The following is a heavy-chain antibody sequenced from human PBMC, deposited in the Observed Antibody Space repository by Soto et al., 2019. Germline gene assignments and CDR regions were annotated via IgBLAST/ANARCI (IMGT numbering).Heavy chain of an antibody. CDR2: ISAYNGNT. CDR3: ARGPARVAAGTYYYYGMDV. V-gene: IGHV1-18*01. Sequence: ASVKVSCKASGYTFTSYGISWVRQAPGQGLEWMGWISAYNGNTNYAQKLQGRVTMTTDTSTSTAYMELRSLRSDDTAVYYCARGPARVAAGTYYYYGMDVWGQGTTVTVSS. D-gene: IGHD6-13*01. CDR1: GYTFTSYG. J-gene: IGHJ6*02.